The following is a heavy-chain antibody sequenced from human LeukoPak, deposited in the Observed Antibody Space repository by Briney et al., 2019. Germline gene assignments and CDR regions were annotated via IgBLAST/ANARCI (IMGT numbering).Heavy chain of an antibody. Sequence: SVKVSCKASGYTFTGYHMHWVRQAPGQGLEWMGGIIPIFGTANYAQKFQGRVTITADESTSTAYMELSSLRSEDTAVYYCVSLQGDTGDDYWGQGTLVTVSS. J-gene: IGHJ4*02. D-gene: IGHD3-16*01. CDR2: IIPIFGTA. CDR1: GYTFTGYH. CDR3: VSLQGDTGDDY. V-gene: IGHV1-69*13.